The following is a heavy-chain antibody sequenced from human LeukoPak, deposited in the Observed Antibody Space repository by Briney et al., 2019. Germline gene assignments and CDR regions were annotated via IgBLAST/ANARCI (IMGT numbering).Heavy chain of an antibody. V-gene: IGHV3-66*01. Sequence: QPGGSLRLSCAASGFDVSINYMNWILQSPEKGLEWVSIIHNDGSTYYADSVKGRFTVSRDNSKNTVSLQMDSLRVDDTGIYYCARGFLQLTPYYFDYWGQEALVTVSS. J-gene: IGHJ4*02. CDR1: GFDVSINY. D-gene: IGHD1-1*01. CDR2: IHNDGST. CDR3: ARGFLQLTPYYFDY.